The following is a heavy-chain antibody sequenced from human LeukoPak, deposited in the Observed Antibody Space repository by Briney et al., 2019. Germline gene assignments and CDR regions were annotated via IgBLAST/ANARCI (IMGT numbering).Heavy chain of an antibody. CDR1: RITLSNYG. CDR3: AKRGVVIRVILVGFHKEAYYFDS. CDR2: LSGSGGST. J-gene: IGHJ4*02. D-gene: IGHD3-22*01. V-gene: IGHV3-23*01. Sequence: GGSLRLSCAVSRITLSNYGMTWVRQAPGKGLEWVAGLSGSGGSTNYADSVKGRFTISRDNAKNTLYLQMNSLRAEDTAVYFCAKRGVVIRVILVGFHKEAYYFDSWGQGVLVTVSS.